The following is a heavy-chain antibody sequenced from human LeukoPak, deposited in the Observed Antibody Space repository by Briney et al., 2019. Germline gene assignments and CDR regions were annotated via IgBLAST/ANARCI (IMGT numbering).Heavy chain of an antibody. D-gene: IGHD3-22*01. J-gene: IGHJ4*02. V-gene: IGHV3-23*01. CDR2: ISGSGGST. Sequence: GGSLRLSCAASGFTFSSYAMSWVRQAPGKGLEWVSAISGSGGSTYYADSVKGRFTISRDNSKNTLYLQMNSLRAEDTAVYYCARDKYYYDSSGYYLGREQGSDYWGQGTLVTVSS. CDR1: GFTFSSYA. CDR3: ARDKYYYDSSGYYLGREQGSDY.